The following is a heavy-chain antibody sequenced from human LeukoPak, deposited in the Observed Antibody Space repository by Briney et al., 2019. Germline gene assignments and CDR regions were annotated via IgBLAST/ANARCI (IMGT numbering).Heavy chain of an antibody. Sequence: PGGSLRLSCAGTGFTFSNYWMTWVRQPPGKGLESVANIKQDGSEKYYVDSVKGRFTVSRDNAKNSLYLQMNSLRVDDTAVYYCVRGGYGYPSDFWGQGTLVTVSS. CDR3: VRGGYGYPSDF. D-gene: IGHD5-18*01. CDR1: GFTFSNYW. V-gene: IGHV3-7*04. CDR2: IKQDGSEK. J-gene: IGHJ4*02.